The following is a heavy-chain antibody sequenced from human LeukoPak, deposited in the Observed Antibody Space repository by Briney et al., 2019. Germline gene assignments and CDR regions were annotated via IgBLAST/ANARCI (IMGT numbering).Heavy chain of an antibody. CDR1: GYTFTSYD. J-gene: IGHJ4*02. V-gene: IGHV1-8*01. CDR2: MNPNSGNT. CDR3: ARNEPPLLDYDFWSGYDS. D-gene: IGHD3-3*01. Sequence: GASVKVPCKASGYTFTSYDIDWVRQATGQGLEWMGWMNPNSGNTGYAQKFQGRVTMTRNTSISTAYMELSSLRSEDTAVYYCARNEPPLLDYDFWSGYDSWGQGTLVTVSS.